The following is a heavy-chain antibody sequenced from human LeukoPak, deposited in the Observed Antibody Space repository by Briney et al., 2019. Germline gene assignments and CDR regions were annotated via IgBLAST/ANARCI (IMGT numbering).Heavy chain of an antibody. D-gene: IGHD5-12*01. Sequence: GGSLRLSCAASGFTFSSYGMHWVRQAPGKGLEWVAFIKYDGSNKNYADSVKGRFTISRDNSKNTLYLQMNSLRAEDTAVYYCARVDIVATTSRLYFDYWGQGTLVTVSS. J-gene: IGHJ4*02. CDR3: ARVDIVATTSRLYFDY. V-gene: IGHV3-30*12. CDR2: IKYDGSNK. CDR1: GFTFSSYG.